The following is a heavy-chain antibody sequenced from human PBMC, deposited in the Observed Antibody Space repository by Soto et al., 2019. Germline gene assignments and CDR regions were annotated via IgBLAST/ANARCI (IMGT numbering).Heavy chain of an antibody. V-gene: IGHV6-1*01. Sequence: PSQTLSLTCAIPGDSVSSNSAAWNWIRQSPSRGLEWLGRTYYRSKWYNDYAVSVKSRITINPDTSKNQFSLQLNSVTPEDTAVYYCARGSWIRLRGWFDPWGQGTLVTVSS. CDR3: ARGSWIRLRGWFDP. CDR2: TYYRSKWYN. J-gene: IGHJ5*02. CDR1: GDSVSSNSAA. D-gene: IGHD5-12*01.